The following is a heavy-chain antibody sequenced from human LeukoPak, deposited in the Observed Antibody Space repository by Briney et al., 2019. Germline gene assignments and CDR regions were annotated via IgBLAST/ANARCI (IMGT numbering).Heavy chain of an antibody. CDR2: INPNSGGT. D-gene: IGHD6-13*01. J-gene: IGHJ5*02. CDR1: GYTFTGYY. V-gene: IGHV1-2*04. CDR3: ARVITGYSSSWWFDP. Sequence: GASVKVSCKASGYTFTGYYMHWVRQAPGQGLEWMGWINPNSGGTNYAQKFQGWVTMTRDTSISTAYMELSRLRSDDTAVYYCARVITGYSSSWWFDPWGQGTLVTVSS.